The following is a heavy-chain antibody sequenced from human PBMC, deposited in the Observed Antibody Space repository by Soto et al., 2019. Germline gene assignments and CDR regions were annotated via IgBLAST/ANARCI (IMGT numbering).Heavy chain of an antibody. CDR2: IYPGDSET. D-gene: IGHD2-21*02. V-gene: IGHV5-51*01. CDR3: ARGRRSVTHPYHYCGMAV. CDR1: GYSLTSYW. J-gene: IGHJ6*02. Sequence: GESLMISCKCSGYSLTSYWLGWVRQMLGKGREWMGSIYPGDSETRCSPSFQGQVTISADKSISTAYLRWSSLKASDTAMYYCARGRRSVTHPYHYCGMAVWGQGTTVTVSS.